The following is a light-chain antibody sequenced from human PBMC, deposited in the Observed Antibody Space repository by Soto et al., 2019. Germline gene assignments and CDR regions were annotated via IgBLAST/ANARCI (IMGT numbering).Light chain of an antibody. V-gene: IGKV3-20*01. CDR3: QQYGSSPLT. CDR1: QSVISDY. J-gene: IGKJ4*01. CDR2: GAS. Sequence: EIVMTQSPGTLSLSPGDRATLSGMASQSVISDYLAWYQQKPGQAPRLLIYGASGRATGIPDRFSGSGSGTDFTLTISRLEPEDFAVYYCQQYGSSPLTFGGGTKVDIK.